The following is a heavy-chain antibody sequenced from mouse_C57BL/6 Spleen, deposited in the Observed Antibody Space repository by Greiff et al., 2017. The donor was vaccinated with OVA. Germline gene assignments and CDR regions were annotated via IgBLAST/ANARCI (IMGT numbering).Heavy chain of an antibody. CDR1: GFNIKDDY. V-gene: IGHV14-4*01. D-gene: IGHD6-1*01. CDR3: TFNLAWFAY. CDR2: IDPENGDT. J-gene: IGHJ3*01. Sequence: EVQLQESGAELVRPGASVKLSCTASGFNIKDDYMHWVKQRPEQGLEWIGWIDPENGDTEYASKFQGKATITADTSSNTAYLQLSSLTSEDTAVYYCTFNLAWFAYWGQGTLVTVSA.